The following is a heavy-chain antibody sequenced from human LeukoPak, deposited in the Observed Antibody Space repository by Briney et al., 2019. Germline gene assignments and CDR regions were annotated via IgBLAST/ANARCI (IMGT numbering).Heavy chain of an antibody. V-gene: IGHV1-69*13. D-gene: IGHD3-22*01. CDR1: GGTFSSYA. J-gene: IGHJ4*02. Sequence: SVKVSCKASGGTFSSYAISWVRQTPGQGLEWMGGIIPIFGTANYAQKFQGRVTITADESTSTAYMELSSLRSEDTAVYYCARPRGYYYDSSGYYFPFDYWGQGTLVTVSS. CDR2: IIPIFGTA. CDR3: ARPRGYYYDSSGYYFPFDY.